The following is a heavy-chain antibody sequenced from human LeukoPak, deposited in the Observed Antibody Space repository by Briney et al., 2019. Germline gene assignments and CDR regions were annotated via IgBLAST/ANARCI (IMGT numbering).Heavy chain of an antibody. CDR2: IYYSGST. CDR3: ARSDLCYFDY. CDR1: GGSISSSSYY. V-gene: IGHV4-39*01. J-gene: IGHJ4*02. Sequence: SETLSLTCTVSGGSISSSSYYWGWIRQPPGKGLEWIGSIYYSGSTYYNPSLKSRVTISVDTSKNQFSLKLSSVTAADTAVYYCARSDLCYFDYWGQGTLVTVSS.